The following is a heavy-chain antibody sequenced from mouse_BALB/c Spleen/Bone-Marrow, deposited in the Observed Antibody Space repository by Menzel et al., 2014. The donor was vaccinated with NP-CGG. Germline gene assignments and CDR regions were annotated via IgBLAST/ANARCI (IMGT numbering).Heavy chain of an antibody. CDR1: GFDFSRYW. Sequence: EVMLVESGGGLVQPGGPLKLSCTASGFDFSRYWMSWVRQAPGKGLQWIGEINPESSTINYTPSLKDKFIISRDNAKNXLYLQMSKVRSEDTALYYCTRLTYYGLSDYWGQGTTLTVSS. J-gene: IGHJ2*01. V-gene: IGHV4-1*02. CDR3: TRLTYYGLSDY. D-gene: IGHD1-2*01. CDR2: INPESSTI.